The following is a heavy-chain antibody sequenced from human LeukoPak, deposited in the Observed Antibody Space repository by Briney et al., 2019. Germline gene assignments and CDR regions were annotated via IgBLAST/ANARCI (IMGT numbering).Heavy chain of an antibody. V-gene: IGHV4-59*01. CDR1: GGSISSYY. D-gene: IGHD6-19*01. J-gene: IGHJ4*02. CDR3: ARDLDYSSGWYFDY. CDR2: IYYSGST. Sequence: SETLSLTCTVSGGSISSYYWSWIRQPPGKGLEWSGYIYYSGSTNYNPSLKSRVTISVDTSKNQFSLKLSSVTAADTAVYYCARDLDYSSGWYFDYWGQGTLVTVSS.